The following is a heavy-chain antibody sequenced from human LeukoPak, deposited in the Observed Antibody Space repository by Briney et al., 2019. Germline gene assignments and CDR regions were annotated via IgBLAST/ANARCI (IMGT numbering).Heavy chain of an antibody. V-gene: IGHV3-23*01. D-gene: IGHD6-13*01. CDR2: ISGSGGST. J-gene: IGHJ4*02. CDR3: AREEAIAAAGTFFDY. Sequence: GGSLRLSCAASGFTFSSFALSWVRQAPGKRLEWVSAISGSGGSTYYADSVKGRFAISRDSSKNILYLQMDSLRAEDTAVYYCAREEAIAAAGTFFDYWGQGTLVTVSS. CDR1: GFTFSSFA.